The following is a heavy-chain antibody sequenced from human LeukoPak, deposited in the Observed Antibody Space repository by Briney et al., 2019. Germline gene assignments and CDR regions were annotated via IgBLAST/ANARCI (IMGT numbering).Heavy chain of an antibody. Sequence: GASVKVSCKASGYTFTSYGISWVRQAPGQGLEWMGWISAYNGNTNYAQKLQGRVTMTTDTSTSTAYMELRSLRSDDTAVYYCARSGQWLVRWAPYYYYGMDVWGQGTTVTVSS. V-gene: IGHV1-18*01. J-gene: IGHJ6*02. CDR1: GYTFTSYG. CDR2: ISAYNGNT. D-gene: IGHD6-19*01. CDR3: ARSGQWLVRWAPYYYYGMDV.